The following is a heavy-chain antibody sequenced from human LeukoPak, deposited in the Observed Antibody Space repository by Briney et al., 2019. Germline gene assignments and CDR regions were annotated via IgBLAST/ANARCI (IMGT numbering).Heavy chain of an antibody. CDR2: IIPILGIA. D-gene: IGHD3-22*01. CDR3: ARWNDIDDYYDSSGHPAKSDY. J-gene: IGHJ4*02. CDR1: GYTFTGYY. Sequence: SVKVSCKASGYTFTGYYMHWVRQAPGQGLEWMGRIIPILGIANYAQKFQGRVTITADKSTSTAYMELSSLRSEDTAVYYCARWNDIDDYYDSSGHPAKSDYWGQGTLVTVSS. V-gene: IGHV1-69*02.